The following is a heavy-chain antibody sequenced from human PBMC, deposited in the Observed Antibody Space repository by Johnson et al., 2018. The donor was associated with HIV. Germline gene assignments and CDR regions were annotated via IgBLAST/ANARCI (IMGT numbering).Heavy chain of an antibody. V-gene: IGHV3-33*01. CDR1: GFTFSYYG. D-gene: IGHD1-26*01. J-gene: IGHJ3*02. CDR3: ARAVGAGGI. CDR2: IWYDGSNK. Sequence: QVQLVESGGGVVQPGKSLRLSCAASGFTFSYYGMHWVRQAPGKGLEWVAVIWYDGSNKYYADSVKGRFTISRDNSKNTLYLQMGSLRAEDMAVYYCARAVGAGGIWGQGTMVTVSS.